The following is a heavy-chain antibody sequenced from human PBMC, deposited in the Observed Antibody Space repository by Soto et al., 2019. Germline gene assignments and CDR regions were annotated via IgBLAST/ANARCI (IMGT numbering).Heavy chain of an antibody. CDR1: GFTFSSYA. J-gene: IGHJ6*02. D-gene: IGHD1-26*01. CDR3: AKVRTPEPYYYYYGMDV. Sequence: PGGSLRLSCAASGFTFSSYAMSWVRQAPGKGLEWVSTISGSGTSTYYANSVKGRFTISRDNSKSTLYLQMNTLRAEDTAVYYCAKVRTPEPYYYYYGMDVWGQGTTVTVSS. CDR2: ISGSGTST. V-gene: IGHV3-23*01.